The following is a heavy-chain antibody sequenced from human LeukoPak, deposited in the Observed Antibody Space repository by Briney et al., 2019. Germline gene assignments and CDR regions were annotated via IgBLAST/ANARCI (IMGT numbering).Heavy chain of an antibody. J-gene: IGHJ6*03. D-gene: IGHD6-13*01. Sequence: SETLSLTCAVYGGSFSGYYWSWIRQPPGKGLEWIGEINHSGSTNYNPSLKSRVTISVDTSKNQFSLKLSSVTAADTAVYYCARGKKQQLVTYYYYYYYMDVWGKGTTVTVSS. CDR1: GGSFSGYY. CDR2: INHSGST. CDR3: ARGKKQQLVTYYYYYYYMDV. V-gene: IGHV4-34*01.